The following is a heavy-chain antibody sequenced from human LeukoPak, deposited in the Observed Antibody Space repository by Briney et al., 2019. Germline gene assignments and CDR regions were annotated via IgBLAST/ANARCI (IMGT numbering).Heavy chain of an antibody. CDR3: ARGYAYGPNYYFDY. CDR1: GASISNYY. J-gene: IGHJ4*02. D-gene: IGHD5-18*01. V-gene: IGHV4-59*01. Sequence: SETLSLTCTVSGASISNYYWSWVRQPPGKGPEWIGYIYYSGSTDYNPSLKSRVTISIDTSKNHFSLRLSSVTAADTASYYCARGYAYGPNYYFDYWGQGTLVTVSS. CDR2: IYYSGST.